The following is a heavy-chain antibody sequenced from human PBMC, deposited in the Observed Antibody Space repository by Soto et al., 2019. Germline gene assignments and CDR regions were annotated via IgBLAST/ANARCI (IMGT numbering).Heavy chain of an antibody. J-gene: IGHJ4*02. CDR1: GYTFTSYA. Sequence: GASVKVSCKASGYTFTSYAMHWVRQAPGQRLEWMGWINAGNGNTKYSQKFQGRVTITRDTSASTAYMELSSLRSEDTAVYQGTRGQGSSWMLDYWGLGTLVTVSS. D-gene: IGHD6-13*01. V-gene: IGHV1-3*01. CDR3: TRGQGSSWMLDY. CDR2: INAGNGNT.